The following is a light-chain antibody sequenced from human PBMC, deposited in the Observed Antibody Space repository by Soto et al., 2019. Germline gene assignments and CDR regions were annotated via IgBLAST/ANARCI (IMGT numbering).Light chain of an antibody. CDR1: STNIGNKT. Sequence: QSVLTQPPSASGTPGQRVTISCSGSSTNIGNKTVSWYQQLPGTAPKLLIYSNNQRPSGVPDRFSGSKSGTSASLAIRGLQSEDEADCYCSTWDDSLNGRVFGGGTKVTVL. V-gene: IGLV1-44*01. J-gene: IGLJ3*02. CDR2: SNN. CDR3: STWDDSLNGRV.